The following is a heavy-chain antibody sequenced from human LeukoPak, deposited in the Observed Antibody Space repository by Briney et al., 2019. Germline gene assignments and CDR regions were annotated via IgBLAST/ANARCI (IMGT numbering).Heavy chain of an antibody. CDR3: ARLSSIAAAPWYYYYYMDV. J-gene: IGHJ6*03. D-gene: IGHD6-13*01. CDR2: IKQDGSEK. CDR1: GFTFSSYW. V-gene: IGHV3-7*01. Sequence: GGSLRLSCAASGFTFSSYWMSWVRQAPGKGLEWVANIKQDGSEKYYADSVKGRFTISRDNAKNSLYLQMNSLRAEDTAVYYCARLSSIAAAPWYYYYYMDVWGKGTTVTVSS.